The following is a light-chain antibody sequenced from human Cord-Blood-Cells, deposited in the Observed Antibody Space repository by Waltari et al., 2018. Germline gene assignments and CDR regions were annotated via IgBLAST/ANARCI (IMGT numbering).Light chain of an antibody. J-gene: IGLJ2*01. CDR1: SSDVGGYNY. CDR2: DVS. Sequence: QSALTQPASVSGSPGQSITISCTGTSSDVGGYNYVYWYQQHPGKAPKLMIYDVSNRPSGVSNRLSGSKSGNTASLTISGLQAEDEADYYCSSYTSSSTVVFGGGTKLTVL. CDR3: SSYTSSSTVV. V-gene: IGLV2-14*01.